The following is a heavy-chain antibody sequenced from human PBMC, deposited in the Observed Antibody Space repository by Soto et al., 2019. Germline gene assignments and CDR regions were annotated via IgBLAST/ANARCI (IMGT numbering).Heavy chain of an antibody. CDR1: GGTFSSYA. D-gene: IGHD4-17*01. Sequence: QVQLVQSGAEVKKPGSSVKVSCKASGGTFSSYAISWVRQAPGQGLEWMGGIIPIFGTANYAQKFQGRVTLTADESTSTAYMDLSSLRSEDTAVYYCASPPTTGNFYYYGMDVWGQGTTVTVSS. CDR2: IIPIFGTA. V-gene: IGHV1-69*12. CDR3: ASPPTTGNFYYYGMDV. J-gene: IGHJ6*02.